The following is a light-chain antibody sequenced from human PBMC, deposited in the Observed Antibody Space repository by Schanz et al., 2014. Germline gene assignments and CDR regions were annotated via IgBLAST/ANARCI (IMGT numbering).Light chain of an antibody. Sequence: DIQMTQSPSTLSASVGDRVTITCRASQSISGWLAWFQQKPGKAPKLLVYDASTLESGVPPRFSGSGSGTDFTLTISSLQPDDFAAYYCQQYHSYPLTFGGGTMVRIK. CDR2: DAS. CDR1: QSISGW. J-gene: IGKJ4*01. V-gene: IGKV1-5*01. CDR3: QQYHSYPLT.